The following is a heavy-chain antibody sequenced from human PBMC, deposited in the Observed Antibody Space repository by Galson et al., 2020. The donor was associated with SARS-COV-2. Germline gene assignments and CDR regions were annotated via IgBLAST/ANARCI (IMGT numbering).Heavy chain of an antibody. Sequence: SETLSLTCTVSGGSISSSSYYWGWIRQPPGKGLEWIGSIYYSGSTYYNPSLKSRVTISVDTSKNQFSLKLSSVTAADTAVYYCARLGYGSGSQADYWGQGTLVTVSS. CDR1: GGSISSSSYY. V-gene: IGHV4-39*01. J-gene: IGHJ4*02. CDR2: IYYSGST. D-gene: IGHD3-10*01. CDR3: ARLGYGSGSQADY.